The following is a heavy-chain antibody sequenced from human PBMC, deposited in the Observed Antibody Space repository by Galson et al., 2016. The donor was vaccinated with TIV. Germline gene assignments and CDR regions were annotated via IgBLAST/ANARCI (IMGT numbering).Heavy chain of an antibody. CDR2: VYGLDSDV. CDR3: ARLPGYCAHGVCFGDYDYGVDV. CDR1: GFRFTKFW. J-gene: IGHJ6*02. Sequence: QSGAEVKKPGESLKISCQGSGFRFTKFWIGWVRQMPGKGLEWMGIVYGLDSDVRYSPSFQGQVTISVDRSVTTAYLQWSSLKASDTAIYYCARLPGYCAHGVCFGDYDYGVDVWGQGTTVTVTS. D-gene: IGHD2-8*01. V-gene: IGHV5-51*01.